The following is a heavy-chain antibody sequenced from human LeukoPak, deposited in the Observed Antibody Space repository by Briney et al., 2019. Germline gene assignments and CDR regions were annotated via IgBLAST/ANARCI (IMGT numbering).Heavy chain of an antibody. Sequence: GGSLRLSCAASGFTFSSHGMHWVRQAPGKGLEWVAVIWYDGSNKYYADSVKGRFTISRDNSKNMVSLQMNRLRAEDTAVDYCARGEDQLDYWGQGTLVTVSS. CDR3: ARGEDQLDY. J-gene: IGHJ4*02. V-gene: IGHV3-33*01. CDR2: IWYDGSNK. CDR1: GFTFSSHG.